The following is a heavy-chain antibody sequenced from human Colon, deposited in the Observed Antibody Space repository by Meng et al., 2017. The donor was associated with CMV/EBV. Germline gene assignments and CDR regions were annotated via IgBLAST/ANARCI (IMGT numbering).Heavy chain of an antibody. J-gene: IGHJ4*02. CDR2: ILNDGSGT. CDR1: GFTFRNYW. CDR3: ARGAGGFDY. D-gene: IGHD3-10*01. V-gene: IGHV3-74*01. Sequence: GGSLRLSCAASGFTFRNYWMHWVRQSPGKGLVWVSHILNDGSGTGYADSVKGRFTISRDNAKNTLYLQMDSLRVEDTAVYYCARGAGGFDYWGQGTRVTVSS.